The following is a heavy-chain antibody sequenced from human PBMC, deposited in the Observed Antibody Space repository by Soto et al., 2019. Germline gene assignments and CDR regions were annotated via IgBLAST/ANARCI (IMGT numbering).Heavy chain of an antibody. V-gene: IGHV1-3*01. Sequence: XSVKVSCKASRYIFTTYALHWVRQAPGQRLEWIGWINAGNGDTKYSEKFQGRVTITRDTSANTAYMELSSLRSEDTSVYYCARDPGTGAALREYQFNYWGQGTLV. J-gene: IGHJ4*02. CDR2: INAGNGDT. CDR3: ARDPGTGAALREYQFNY. CDR1: RYIFTTYA. D-gene: IGHD1-1*01.